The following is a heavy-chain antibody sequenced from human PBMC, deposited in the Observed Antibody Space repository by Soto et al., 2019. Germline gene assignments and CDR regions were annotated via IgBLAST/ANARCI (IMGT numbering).Heavy chain of an antibody. V-gene: IGHV6-1*01. CDR3: ARDYGSGSYQPTRQGMDV. J-gene: IGHJ6*02. D-gene: IGHD3-10*01. CDR1: VDNVSSNSAA. Sequence: SQTLSLTYAISVDNVSSNSAASNCIRQSPSRGLEWLGRTYYRSKWYNDYAVSVKSRITINPDTSKNQFSLQLNSVTPEDTAVYYCARDYGSGSYQPTRQGMDVWGPATTVT. CDR2: TYYRSKWYN.